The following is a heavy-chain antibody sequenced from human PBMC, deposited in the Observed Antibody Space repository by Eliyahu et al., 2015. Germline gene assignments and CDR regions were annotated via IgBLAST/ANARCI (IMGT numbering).Heavy chain of an antibody. J-gene: IGHJ4*02. CDR3: VRDPTALAAVADHFDS. D-gene: IGHD6-13*01. CDR2: ISGSSDYI. V-gene: IGHV3-21*06. Sequence: EVQLVESGGGPVKPGGSLXLSXAASGFTFRXYSMNWVRQAPGKGVEWVSYISGSSDYIYYADSVKGRFTISRDNAKNSLYLQMTSLRAEDTALYYCVRDPTALAAVADHFDSWGQGTLVTVSS. CDR1: GFTFRXYS.